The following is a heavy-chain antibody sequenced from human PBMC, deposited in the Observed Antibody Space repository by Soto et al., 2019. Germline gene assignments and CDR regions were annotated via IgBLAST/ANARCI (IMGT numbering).Heavy chain of an antibody. CDR3: AGCDCSVGSCVTCWHFDL. D-gene: IGHD2-15*01. CDR2: ISIEKGDT. J-gene: IGHJ2*01. CDR1: GYSFDTFG. V-gene: IGHV1-18*01. Sequence: QVQVVQSGAEVKKPGASVKVACKASGYSFDTFGMSWVRQAPGQGLEWMGWISIEKGDTNSAQKFQDRVTMTTDTPKRTAYMERRSLTSDDTAVYYGAGCDCSVGSCVTCWHFDLWGRGTLVTVSS.